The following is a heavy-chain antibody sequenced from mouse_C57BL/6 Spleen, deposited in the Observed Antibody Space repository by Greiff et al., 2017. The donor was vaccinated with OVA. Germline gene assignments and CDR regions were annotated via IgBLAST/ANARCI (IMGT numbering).Heavy chain of an antibody. CDR2: IDPANGNT. D-gene: IGHD2-2*01. V-gene: IGHV14-3*01. Sequence: LKESVAELVRPGASVKLSCTASGFNIKNTYMHWVKQRPEQGLEWIGRIDPANGNTKYAPKFQGKATITADTSSNTAYLQLSSLTSEDTAIYYCARNYGYDENAMDYWGQGTSVTVSS. J-gene: IGHJ4*01. CDR3: ARNYGYDENAMDY. CDR1: GFNIKNTY.